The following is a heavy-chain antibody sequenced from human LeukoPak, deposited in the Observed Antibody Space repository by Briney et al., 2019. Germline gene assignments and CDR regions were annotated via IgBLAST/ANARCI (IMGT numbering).Heavy chain of an antibody. D-gene: IGHD6-6*01. CDR3: ATWEYSSPTMDV. CDR1: GYTVTSYW. J-gene: IGHJ6*03. CDR2: IYPYDSTT. V-gene: IGHV5-51*01. Sequence: LGESLKISCKGSGYTVTSYWIAWVRQMPGNGLEWMGTIYPYDSTTRYSPSFQGQVTISGDKSSSTSYVQWRSLKASDNAMYYCATWEYSSPTMDVSGKATTVTVSS.